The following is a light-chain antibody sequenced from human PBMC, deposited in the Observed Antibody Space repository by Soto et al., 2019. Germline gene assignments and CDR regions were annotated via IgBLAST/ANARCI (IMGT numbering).Light chain of an antibody. CDR2: EVS. Sequence: QSALTQPASVSGSPGQSITISCTGTSSDVGGYNYVSWYQQHPGKAPKLMIYEVSNRPSGVSNRFSGSKSGNTASLTISGLQAEDEADYYCSSYTSSSTLPYVFGTGTKPPS. CDR3: SSYTSSSTLPYV. J-gene: IGLJ1*01. V-gene: IGLV2-14*01. CDR1: SSDVGGYNY.